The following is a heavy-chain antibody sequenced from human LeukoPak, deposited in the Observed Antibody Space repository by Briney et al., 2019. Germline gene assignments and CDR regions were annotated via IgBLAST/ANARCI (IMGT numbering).Heavy chain of an antibody. D-gene: IGHD2-15*01. CDR3: AKEGGYCSSSTCSDYFDY. Sequence: GGSLRLSCTASGFTFGRHDMSWVRQAPGKGLEWVSTISGAGGRTYYADSVKGRFTISRDNSKDTLYLQVNSLRAEDTAVYFCAKEGGYCSSSTCSDYFDYWGQGTLVTVSS. J-gene: IGHJ4*02. CDR2: ISGAGGRT. CDR1: GFTFGRHD. V-gene: IGHV3-23*01.